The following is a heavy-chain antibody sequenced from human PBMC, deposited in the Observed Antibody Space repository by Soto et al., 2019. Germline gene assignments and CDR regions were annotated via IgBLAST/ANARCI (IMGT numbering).Heavy chain of an antibody. J-gene: IGHJ6*02. CDR1: GDSVSSNSAA. CDR2: TYYRSKWSN. V-gene: IGHV6-1*01. D-gene: IGHD3-10*01. CDR3: ARAAHYYGSVNTPSSNYYYYGMDV. Sequence: SQTLSLTCAISGDSVSSNSAAWNWIRQSPSRGLEWLGRTYYRSKWSNDYAVSVKSRMSINSDTSKNQFSLQLNSVTPEDTAVYYCARAAHYYGSVNTPSSNYYYYGMDVWGQGTTVTVSS.